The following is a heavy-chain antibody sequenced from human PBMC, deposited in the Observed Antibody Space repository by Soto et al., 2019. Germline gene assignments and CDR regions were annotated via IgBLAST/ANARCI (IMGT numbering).Heavy chain of an antibody. CDR1: GFTFSLYG. J-gene: IGHJ6*01. Sequence: QLVDSGGGVVQPGRSLRLSCAASGFTFSLYGMHWVRQAPGKGLEWVAVTSYDGSNKYYADSVKGRFTISRDNSKNTLYLQMTSLTAADTAVYYCAKDAGYSGYDVYDYYYGMDVWGQGTGVTVS. D-gene: IGHD5-12*01. CDR2: TSYDGSNK. V-gene: IGHV3-30*18. CDR3: AKDAGYSGYDVYDYYYGMDV.